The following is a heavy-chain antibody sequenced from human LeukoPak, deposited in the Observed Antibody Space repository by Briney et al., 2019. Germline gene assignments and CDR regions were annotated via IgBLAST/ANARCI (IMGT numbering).Heavy chain of an antibody. CDR2: ISGRGGST. D-gene: IGHD3-22*01. J-gene: IGHJ4*02. CDR3: AKAGRVVMARGGGGFDY. V-gene: IGHV3-23*01. CDR1: GFTFSSYS. Sequence: GGSLRLSCAVSGFTFSSYSISWVRQAPRKGLGWVSAISGRGGSTYYAGSVKGWFSISRHHSENTLYLQMNSLRTEETSVYYCAKAGRVVMARGGGGFDYWGQGTLVTVSS.